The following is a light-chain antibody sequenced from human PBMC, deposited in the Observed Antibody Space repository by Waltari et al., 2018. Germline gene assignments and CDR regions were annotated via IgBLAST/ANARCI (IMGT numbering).Light chain of an antibody. J-gene: IGKJ4*01. Sequence: DIQMTQSPSSLSASVGDRITITCRASQDINNDLAWYQQKPGKVPTLLISGAFTLHSGFPSRFSGSASGTVSTLTISSLQPEDFATYYCQKYNNVPQPFGGGTKVEIK. CDR3: QKYNNVPQP. V-gene: IGKV1-27*01. CDR2: GAF. CDR1: QDINND.